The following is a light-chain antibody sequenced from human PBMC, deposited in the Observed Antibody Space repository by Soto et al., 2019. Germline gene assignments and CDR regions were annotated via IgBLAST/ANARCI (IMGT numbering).Light chain of an antibody. Sequence: EIVLTQSPGTLSLSPGERATLSCRASQSVSSNYLAWYQQKPGQTPRLLIYGASSRATGIPDRFSGSGSGKDFTLTSSRLEPEDFAVFYCQQYGSSPWTFGQGTKVENK. CDR3: QQYGSSPWT. J-gene: IGKJ1*01. CDR2: GAS. CDR1: QSVSSNY. V-gene: IGKV3-20*01.